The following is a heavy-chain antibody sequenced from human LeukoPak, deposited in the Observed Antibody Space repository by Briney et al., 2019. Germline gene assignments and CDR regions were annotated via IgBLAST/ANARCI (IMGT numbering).Heavy chain of an antibody. CDR2: IYYSGST. D-gene: IGHD2-15*01. CDR3: ARALGYCSGGSCTRGYNWFDP. V-gene: IGHV4-39*01. J-gene: IGHJ5*02. CDR1: GGSISSGDYY. Sequence: SETLSLTGTVSGGSISSGDYYWGWIRQPPGKGLEWIGSIYYSGSTYYNPSLKSRVTISVDTSKNQFSLKLSFVTTADTAVYYCARALGYCSGGSCTRGYNWFDPWGQGTLVTVPS.